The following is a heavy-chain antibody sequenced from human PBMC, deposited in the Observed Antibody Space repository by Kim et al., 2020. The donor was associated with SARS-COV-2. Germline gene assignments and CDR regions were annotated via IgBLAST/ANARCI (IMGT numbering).Heavy chain of an antibody. D-gene: IGHD3-22*01. J-gene: IGHJ4*02. V-gene: IGHV3-48*02. CDR3: AREDYYDSSGYRH. CDR2: ISSSSTI. Sequence: GGSLRLSCAASGFTFSSYSMNWVRQAPGKGLEWVSYISSSSTIYYADSVKGRFTISRDNAKNSLYLQMNSLRDEDTAVYYCAREDYYDSSGYRHWGQGTLVTVSS. CDR1: GFTFSSYS.